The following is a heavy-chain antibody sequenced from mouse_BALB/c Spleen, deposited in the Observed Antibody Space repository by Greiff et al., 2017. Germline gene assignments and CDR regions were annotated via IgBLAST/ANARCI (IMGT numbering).Heavy chain of an antibody. Sequence: EVKLEESGPGLVKPSQSLSLTCTVTGYSITSDYAWNWIRQFPGNKLEWMGYISYSGSTSYNPSLKSRISITRDTSKNQFFLHLNSVTTEDTATYYCARGHYGYAMDYWGQGTSVTVSS. CDR1: GYSITSDYA. CDR3: ARGHYGYAMDY. V-gene: IGHV3-2*02. CDR2: ISYSGST. D-gene: IGHD1-1*01. J-gene: IGHJ4*01.